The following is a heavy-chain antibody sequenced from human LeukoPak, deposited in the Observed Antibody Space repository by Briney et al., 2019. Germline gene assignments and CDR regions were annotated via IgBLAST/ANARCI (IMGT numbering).Heavy chain of an antibody. CDR1: GFTFSSYA. V-gene: IGHV3-30-3*02. D-gene: IGHD1-1*01. J-gene: IGHJ3*02. Sequence: GGSLRLSCAASGFTFSSYAMHWVRQAPGKGLEWVAVISYDGSNKYYADSVKGRFTISRDNSKNTLYLQMNSLRAEDTAVYYCAKNHPPRLEGPHGAFDIWGQGTMVTVSS. CDR2: ISYDGSNK. CDR3: AKNHPPRLEGPHGAFDI.